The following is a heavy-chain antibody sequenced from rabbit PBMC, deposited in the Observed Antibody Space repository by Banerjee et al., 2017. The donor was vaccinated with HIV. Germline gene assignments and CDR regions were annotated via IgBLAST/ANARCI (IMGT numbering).Heavy chain of an antibody. CDR3: ARVLAGVIVWNFNL. J-gene: IGHJ4*01. Sequence: QEQLVESGGGLVQPEGSLTLTCTASGFTLSSRYWLCWVRQVPGKGLEWIGYIDPVFGSTYYASWVNGRFTISSHNAQNTLYLQLNSLTAAYTATYFCARVLAGVIVWNFNLWGPGTLVTVS. V-gene: IGHV1S45*01. CDR2: IDPVFGST. CDR1: GFTLSSRYW. D-gene: IGHD4-1*01.